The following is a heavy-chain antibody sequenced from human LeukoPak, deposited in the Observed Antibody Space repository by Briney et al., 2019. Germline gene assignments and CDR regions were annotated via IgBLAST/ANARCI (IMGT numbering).Heavy chain of an antibody. V-gene: IGHV4-39*07. CDR3: ARDRRSDSSGYQDY. J-gene: IGHJ4*02. CDR2: INHSGST. D-gene: IGHD3-22*01. Sequence: SETLSLTCTVSGVSISSSNSYWGWIRQPPGKGLEWIGEINHSGSTNYNPSLKSRVTISVDTSKNQFSLKLSSVTAADTAVYYCARDRRSDSSGYQDYWGQGTLVTVSS. CDR1: GVSISSSNSY.